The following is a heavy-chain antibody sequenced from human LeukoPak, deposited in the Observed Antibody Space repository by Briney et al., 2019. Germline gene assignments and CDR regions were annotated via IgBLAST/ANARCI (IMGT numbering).Heavy chain of an antibody. CDR1: GFTFSRYA. V-gene: IGHV3-23*01. D-gene: IGHD6-6*01. CDR3: ATDVGSGSNSAFDY. J-gene: IGHJ4*02. CDR2: ISDSTGTT. Sequence: RGGSLRLSCAASGFTFSRYAMSWVRQAPGKGLEWVSGISDSTGTTYYADSVKGRFTISRDNSKNTLYLQMNSLRAEDTAVYYCATDVGSGSNSAFDYWGPGTLVTVSS.